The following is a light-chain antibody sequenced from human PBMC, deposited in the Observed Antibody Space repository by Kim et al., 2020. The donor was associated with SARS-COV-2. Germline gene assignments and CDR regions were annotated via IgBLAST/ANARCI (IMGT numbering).Light chain of an antibody. Sequence: SSELTQDPAVSVALGQTVRITCQGDSLRSYYASWYQQKPRQAPVLVIYGKNNRPSGIPDRFSGSYSGNTASLTITGAQAEDEADYYCNPRDSRGLHVLFG. CDR2: GKN. V-gene: IGLV3-19*01. J-gene: IGLJ2*01. CDR3: NPRDSRGLHVL. CDR1: SLRSYY.